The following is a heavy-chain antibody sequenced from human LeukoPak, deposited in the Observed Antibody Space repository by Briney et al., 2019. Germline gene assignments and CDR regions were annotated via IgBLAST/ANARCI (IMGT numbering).Heavy chain of an antibody. CDR1: GGSISSYY. CDR3: ARDMRELTGVLNWFDP. D-gene: IGHD1-26*01. CDR2: IYYSGST. Sequence: PSETLSLTCTVSGGSISSYYWSWIRQPPGKGLEWIGYIYYSGSTNYNPSLKSRVTISVDTSKNQFSLKLSSVTAADTAVYYCARDMRELTGVLNWFDPWGQGTLVTVSS. J-gene: IGHJ5*02. V-gene: IGHV4-59*01.